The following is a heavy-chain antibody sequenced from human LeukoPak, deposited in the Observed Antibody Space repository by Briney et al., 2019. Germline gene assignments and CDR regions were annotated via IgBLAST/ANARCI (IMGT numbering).Heavy chain of an antibody. CDR3: ARDPRVVVTLWYFDY. J-gene: IGHJ4*02. CDR2: ISSSSRNI. D-gene: IGHD2-21*01. V-gene: IGHV3-48*02. CDR1: VFTSSSYS. Sequence: PGGSLRLSCAASVFTSSSYSMNWVRQAPGKGLEWGSYISSSSRNIEYDYSVKGRFTTSRDNAKNSLYLQMNSLRDEDTAVYYCARDPRVVVTLWYFDYWGQGTLVTVSS.